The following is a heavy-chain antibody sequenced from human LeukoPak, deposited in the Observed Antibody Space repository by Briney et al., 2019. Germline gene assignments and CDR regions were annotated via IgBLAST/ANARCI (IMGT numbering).Heavy chain of an antibody. CDR3: AREDQGKYDY. V-gene: IGHV1-2*02. CDR1: GYTFTSYY. D-gene: IGHD3-10*01. CDR2: INPNSGGT. Sequence: ASVKVSCEASGYTFTSYYMHWVRQAPGQGLEWVGWINPNSGGTNYAQKFQGRVTMTRDTSISTAYMELSRLRSDDTAVYYCAREDQGKYDYWGQGTLVTVSS. J-gene: IGHJ4*02.